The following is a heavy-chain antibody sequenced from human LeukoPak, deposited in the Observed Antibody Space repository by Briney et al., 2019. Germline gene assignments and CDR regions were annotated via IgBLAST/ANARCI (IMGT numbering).Heavy chain of an antibody. D-gene: IGHD2/OR15-2a*01. CDR2: IYYTGST. J-gene: IGHJ3*02. CDR1: GGSISSYY. V-gene: IGHV4-59*08. CDR3: AASYFDAFDI. Sequence: SETLSLTCTVSGGSISSYYWNWIRQPPGKGLEWIGYIYYTGSTNYNPSLKSRVTISLDTSMNQFSLKLSSVTAADTAVYYCAASYFDAFDIWGQGTVVTVSS.